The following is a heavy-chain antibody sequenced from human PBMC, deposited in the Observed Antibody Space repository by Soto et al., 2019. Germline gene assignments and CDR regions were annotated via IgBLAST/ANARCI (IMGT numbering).Heavy chain of an antibody. D-gene: IGHD6-13*01. CDR3: ARDPGIAAAPTNYGMDV. J-gene: IGHJ6*02. V-gene: IGHV3-48*03. CDR2: ISSSGSTI. Sequence: GGSLRLSCAASGFTFSSYEMNWVRQAPGKGLEWVSYISSSGSTIYYADSVKGRFTISRDNAKNSLYLQMNSLGAEDTAVYYCARDPGIAAAPTNYGMDVWGQGTTVTVSS. CDR1: GFTFSSYE.